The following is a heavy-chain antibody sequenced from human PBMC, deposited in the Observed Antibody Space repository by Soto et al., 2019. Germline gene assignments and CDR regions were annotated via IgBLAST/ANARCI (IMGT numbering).Heavy chain of an antibody. D-gene: IGHD2-15*01. V-gene: IGHV3-48*01. CDR1: GFTFSSYS. CDR2: ISSSSSTI. CDR3: ARDRGYCSGGSCYPDY. J-gene: IGHJ4*02. Sequence: EVQLVESGGGLVQPGGSLRLSCAASGFTFSSYSMNWVRQAPGKGLEWVSYISSSSSTIYYADSVKGRFTISRDNAKNSLYLQRNSLRAEDTAVYYCARDRGYCSGGSCYPDYWGQGTLVTVSS.